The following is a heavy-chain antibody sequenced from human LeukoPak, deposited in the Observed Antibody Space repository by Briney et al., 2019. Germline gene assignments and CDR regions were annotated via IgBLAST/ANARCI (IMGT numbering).Heavy chain of an antibody. V-gene: IGHV3-48*01. CDR1: GFTFSSYS. CDR2: ISISSSTI. CDR3: ARGLSTVTAY. Sequence: PGGSLRLSCAASGFTFSSYSMNWVRQAPGKGLEWVSYISISSSTIYYADSVKGRFTISRDNAKNSLYLQMNSLRAEDTAVYYCARGLSTVTAYWGQGTLVTVSS. D-gene: IGHD4-11*01. J-gene: IGHJ4*02.